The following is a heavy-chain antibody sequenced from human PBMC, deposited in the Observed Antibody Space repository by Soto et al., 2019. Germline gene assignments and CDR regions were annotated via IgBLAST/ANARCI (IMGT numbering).Heavy chain of an antibody. Sequence: GGSLRLSCAASGFTFSSNWMHWVRQDPGKGLVWVSRMNSDGSITTYADPVKGRFAISRDNSRNTVSLEMNSLRPEDTAVYYCARDLTAMSAPDYSGQGTLVTVSS. CDR2: MNSDGSIT. D-gene: IGHD5-18*01. J-gene: IGHJ4*02. V-gene: IGHV3-74*03. CDR3: ARDLTAMSAPDY. CDR1: GFTFSSNW.